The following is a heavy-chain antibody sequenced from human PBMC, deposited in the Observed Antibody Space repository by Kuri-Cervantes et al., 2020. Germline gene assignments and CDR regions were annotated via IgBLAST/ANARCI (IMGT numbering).Heavy chain of an antibody. CDR3: ARDPRYSSSLGDY. J-gene: IGHJ4*02. CDR2: IKQDGSEK. V-gene: IGHV3-7*01. Sequence: GGSLRLSCAASGFTFDDYAMHWVRQAPGKGLEWVANIKQDGSEKYYVASVKGRFTISRDNAKNSLYLQMNSLRAEDTAVYYCARDPRYSSSLGDYWGQGTLVTVSS. CDR1: GFTFDDYA. D-gene: IGHD6-6*01.